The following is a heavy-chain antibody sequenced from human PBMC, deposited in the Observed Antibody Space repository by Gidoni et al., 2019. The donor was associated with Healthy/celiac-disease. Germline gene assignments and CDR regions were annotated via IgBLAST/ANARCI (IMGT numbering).Heavy chain of an antibody. CDR1: GGTFSSYA. J-gene: IGHJ3*02. CDR2: IIPIFGTA. CDR3: ATVVGELSLFDAFDI. V-gene: IGHV1-69*01. Sequence: QVQLLQSGAEVKKPGSSVNVSCTASGGTFSSYAISWVRQAPGQGLAWMGWIIPIFGTANYAQKFQGRVTITADESTSTAYMELSSLRSEDTAVYYCATVVGELSLFDAFDIWGQGTMVTVSS. D-gene: IGHD3-16*02.